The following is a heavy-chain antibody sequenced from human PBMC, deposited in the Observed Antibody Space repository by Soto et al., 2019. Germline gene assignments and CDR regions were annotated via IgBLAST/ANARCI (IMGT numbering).Heavy chain of an antibody. CDR2: IYYSGST. CDR3: ARDTGYYDSSGPGGRFDP. V-gene: IGHV4-59*01. D-gene: IGHD3-22*01. CDR1: GGSISSYY. Sequence: SETLSLTCTVSGGSISSYYWSWIRQPPGKGLEWIGYIYYSGSTNYNPSLKSRVTISVDTSKNQFSLKLSSVTAADTAVYYCARDTGYYDSSGPGGRFDPWGQGTLVTVS. J-gene: IGHJ5*02.